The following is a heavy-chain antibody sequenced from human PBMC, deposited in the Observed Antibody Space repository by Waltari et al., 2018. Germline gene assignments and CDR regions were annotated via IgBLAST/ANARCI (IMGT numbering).Heavy chain of an antibody. CDR1: GYTFSGYS. D-gene: IGHD6-13*01. Sequence: QVQLVQSGAEVKKPGASVKVSCKASGYTFSGYSIHWVRQAPGQGLEWMGWINPNNGGTNLAQKFQGRVTMTRDTSVTTAYMELSRLRSDDTAVYYCARIAGIDPDYWGQGTLVTVSS. V-gene: IGHV1-2*02. CDR3: ARIAGIDPDY. J-gene: IGHJ4*02. CDR2: INPNNGGT.